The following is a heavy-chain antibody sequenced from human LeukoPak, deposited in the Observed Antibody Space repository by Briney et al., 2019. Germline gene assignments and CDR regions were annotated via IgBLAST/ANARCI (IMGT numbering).Heavy chain of an antibody. J-gene: IGHJ4*02. CDR2: INPNSGAT. CDR1: GYTFTGYF. V-gene: IGHV1-2*02. Sequence: ASVKVSFKASGYTFTGYFFNWVRQAPGQRLEWMGGINPNSGATNYAPKFQGRVTMTRDTSITTAYMELSSLRSDDTAVYYCAIKFVVPAALDYWGPGTVVTVSS. CDR3: AIKFVVPAALDY. D-gene: IGHD2-2*01.